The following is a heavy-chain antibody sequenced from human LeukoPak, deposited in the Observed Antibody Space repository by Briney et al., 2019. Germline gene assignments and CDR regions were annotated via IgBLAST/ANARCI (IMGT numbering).Heavy chain of an antibody. CDR1: GGSISDNDYS. CDR2: IHYSGTT. J-gene: IGHJ4*02. CDR3: ARRYYFVSGSYSPFDF. D-gene: IGHD3-10*01. Sequence: PSETLSLTCNVSGGSISDNDYSWDWLRQPPGKGLEWMGCIHYSGTTYSNPSLKSRISISVDTSKSQFSLKLRSVTAADTAVYYCARRYYFVSGSYSPFDFWGQGTLVTVSS. V-gene: IGHV4-39*01.